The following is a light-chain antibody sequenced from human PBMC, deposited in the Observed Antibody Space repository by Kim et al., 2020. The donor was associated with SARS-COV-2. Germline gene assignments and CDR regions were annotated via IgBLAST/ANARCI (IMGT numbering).Light chain of an antibody. Sequence: ALGQTVRITCQGDSLRSYYASWYQQKPVQAPVLVIYGKNNWPSGIPDRFSGSSSGNTASLTITGAQAEDEADYYCNSRDSSGNHYVFGTGTKVTVL. CDR2: GKN. CDR1: SLRSYY. CDR3: NSRDSSGNHYV. V-gene: IGLV3-19*01. J-gene: IGLJ1*01.